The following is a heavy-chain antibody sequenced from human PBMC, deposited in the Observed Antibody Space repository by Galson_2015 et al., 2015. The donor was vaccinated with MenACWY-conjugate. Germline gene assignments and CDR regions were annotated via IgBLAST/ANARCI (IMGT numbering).Heavy chain of an antibody. J-gene: IGHJ2*01. D-gene: IGHD6-19*01. CDR3: ARDPAVAGYQGGYWYFEL. CDR1: GYTFTSYY. Sequence: SVKVSCKASGYTFTSYYMHWVRQAPGQGLEWMGIINPSGGSTSYAQKFQGRVTMTRDTSTSTVCMELSSLRSEDTAVYYCARDPAVAGYQGGYWYFELWGRCTLVAVSS. V-gene: IGHV1-46*03. CDR2: INPSGGST.